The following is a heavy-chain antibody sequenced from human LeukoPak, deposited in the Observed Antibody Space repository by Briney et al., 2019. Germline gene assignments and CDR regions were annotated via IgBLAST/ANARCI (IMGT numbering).Heavy chain of an antibody. V-gene: IGHV3-33*01. CDR1: GFTFSNYG. Sequence: PGGSLRLSCAASGFTFSNYGMHWVRQAPGKGLEWVAVIWYDGSDKYYADSVKGRFTISRDNSKNTLYLQMNSLRAEDTAVYYCARGDSGYDYPFDYWGQGTLVTVSS. J-gene: IGHJ4*02. D-gene: IGHD5-12*01. CDR3: ARGDSGYDYPFDY. CDR2: IWYDGSDK.